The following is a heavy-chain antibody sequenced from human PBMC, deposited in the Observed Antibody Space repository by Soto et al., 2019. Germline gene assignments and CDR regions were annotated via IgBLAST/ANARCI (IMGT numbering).Heavy chain of an antibody. D-gene: IGHD1-26*01. J-gene: IGHJ4*02. CDR3: AKVRRKWELLPSFEY. Sequence: QVQLVESGGGVVQPGRSLRLSCAASGFTFSSYGMHWVRQAPGKGLEWVAVISYDGSNKYYADSVKGRFTISRDNSKNTLYLQMNSLRAEDTAVYYCAKVRRKWELLPSFEYWGQGTLVTVSS. V-gene: IGHV3-30*18. CDR1: GFTFSSYG. CDR2: ISYDGSNK.